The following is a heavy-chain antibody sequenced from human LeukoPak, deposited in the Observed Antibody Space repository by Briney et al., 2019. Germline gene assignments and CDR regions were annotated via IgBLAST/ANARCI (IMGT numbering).Heavy chain of an antibody. D-gene: IGHD3-22*01. V-gene: IGHV3-33*01. Sequence: GGSLRLSCTASGFTFSDSGMHWVRQAPGKGLEWVAVIWFDGSHKYFGDSVKGRFTISRDNSKNTVYLQMNSLRAEDTAVYYCAREGVSSGYHLFDYWGQGTLVTVSS. CDR2: IWFDGSHK. CDR1: GFTFSDSG. CDR3: AREGVSSGYHLFDY. J-gene: IGHJ4*02.